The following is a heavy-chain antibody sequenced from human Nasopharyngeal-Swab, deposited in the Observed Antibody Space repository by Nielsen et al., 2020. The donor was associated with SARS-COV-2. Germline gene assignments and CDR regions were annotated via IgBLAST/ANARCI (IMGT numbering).Heavy chain of an antibody. CDR1: GYTFTSYY. CDR2: IHKYGGRT. J-gene: IGHJ6*02. Sequence: ASEQVSCQASGYTFTSYYMHRLRPAPAPGREWMGIIHKYGGRTSYAQKFQGRVTMTRDTSTSTVHMELSSLGSEDTAVYYCARDRVNTGTKVEPHLWKGFVYYGMDVWGQGTTVTVSS. V-gene: IGHV1-46*01. CDR3: ARDRVNTGTKVEPHLWKGFVYYGMDV. D-gene: IGHD4-17*01.